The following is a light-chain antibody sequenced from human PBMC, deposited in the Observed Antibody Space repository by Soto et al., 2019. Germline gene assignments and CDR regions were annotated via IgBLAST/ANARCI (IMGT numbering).Light chain of an antibody. V-gene: IGKV1-39*01. CDR2: AAS. Sequence: DIQMTQPPSSLSASVGDRVTITCRASQSISSYLNWYQQKPGKAPKLLIYAASSLQSGVPSRFSGSGSGTDFTLTISSLHPEDFATYYCQQRYSTPITVGQGTRLEI. CDR3: QQRYSTPIT. CDR1: QSISSY. J-gene: IGKJ5*01.